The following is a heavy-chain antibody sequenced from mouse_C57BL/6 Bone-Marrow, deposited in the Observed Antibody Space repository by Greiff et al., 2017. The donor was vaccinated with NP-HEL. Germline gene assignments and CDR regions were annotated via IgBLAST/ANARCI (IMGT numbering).Heavy chain of an antibody. CDR1: GFNIKDDY. J-gene: IGHJ3*01. D-gene: IGHD4-1*01. CDR3: TPNPFAY. Sequence: VQLQQSGAELVRPGASVKLSCTASGFNIKDDYMHWVKQRPEQGLEWIGWIDPENGDTEYASKFQGKATITADTSSNAAYLQLSSLTSEDTAVYYCTPNPFAYWGQGTLVTVAA. V-gene: IGHV14-4*01. CDR2: IDPENGDT.